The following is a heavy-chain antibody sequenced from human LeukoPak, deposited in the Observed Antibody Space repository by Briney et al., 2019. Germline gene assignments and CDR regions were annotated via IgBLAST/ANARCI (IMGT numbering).Heavy chain of an antibody. CDR3: ATYRQVLLPFES. Sequence: PGGSLRLSCAASGFTFSNYGMKWVRQAPGKGLEWVSYISSSGNTIYYADSVKGRFTISRDNSKSTLSLQMNGLRAEDTAIYYCATYRQVLLPFESWGQGTLVTVSS. V-gene: IGHV3-48*01. CDR1: GFTFSNYG. CDR2: ISSSGNTI. D-gene: IGHD2-8*02. J-gene: IGHJ4*02.